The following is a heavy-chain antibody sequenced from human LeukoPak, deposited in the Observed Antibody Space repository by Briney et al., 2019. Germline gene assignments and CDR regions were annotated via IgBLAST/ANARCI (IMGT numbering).Heavy chain of an antibody. Sequence: PSETLSLTCTVSGGSISSSSYYRGWIRQPPGKGLEWIGSIYYSGSTYYNPSLKSRLIMSVDLPENHISLKLTSVTAADTAVYYCAREGGFYRPLDYSGQGTLVTVSS. J-gene: IGHJ4*02. CDR1: GGSISSSSYY. V-gene: IGHV4-39*07. CDR2: IYYSGST. CDR3: AREGGFYRPLDY. D-gene: IGHD3-3*01.